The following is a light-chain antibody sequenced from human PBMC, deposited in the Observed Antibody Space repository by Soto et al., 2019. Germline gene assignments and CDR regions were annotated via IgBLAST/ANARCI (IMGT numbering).Light chain of an antibody. CDR2: LNSDGSH. CDR3: QTWVTGIQV. CDR1: SGHSSYA. V-gene: IGLV4-69*01. J-gene: IGLJ2*01. Sequence: QSVLTQSPSASASLGASVKLTCTLSSGHSSYAIAWHQQRPEKGPRYLMKLNSDGSHSKGDGIPDRFSGSSSGAERYLTISSLQSEDEADYYSQTWVTGIQVFGGGTKLTVL.